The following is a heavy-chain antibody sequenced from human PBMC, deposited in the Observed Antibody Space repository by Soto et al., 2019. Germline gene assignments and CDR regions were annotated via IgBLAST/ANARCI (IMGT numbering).Heavy chain of an antibody. CDR2: IIPIFGTA. D-gene: IGHD5-12*01. CDR1: GGTFSSYA. CDR3: ARVTVATLWDQYYFDY. Sequence: QVQLVQSGAEVKKPGSSVKVSCKASGGTFSSYAISWVRQAPGQGLEWMGGIIPIFGTANYAQKFQGRVTITADESTSTADMELSSLRSEDTAVYYCARVTVATLWDQYYFDYWGQGTLVTVSS. J-gene: IGHJ4*02. V-gene: IGHV1-69*01.